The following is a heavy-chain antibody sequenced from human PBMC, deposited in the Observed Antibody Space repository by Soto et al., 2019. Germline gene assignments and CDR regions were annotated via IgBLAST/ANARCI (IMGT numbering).Heavy chain of an antibody. CDR2: ISHDGRNK. Sequence: GGSLRLSCAASGFPFSRYDIHWVRQAPGKGLEWVAVISHDGRNKYYTDSVKGRFTISRDNSKNTLYLQMDSLRIEDTAVYYCSKGSYPGTYSDFDYWGQGALVTVSS. V-gene: IGHV3-30*18. CDR3: SKGSYPGTYSDFDY. J-gene: IGHJ4*02. CDR1: GFPFSRYD. D-gene: IGHD1-26*01.